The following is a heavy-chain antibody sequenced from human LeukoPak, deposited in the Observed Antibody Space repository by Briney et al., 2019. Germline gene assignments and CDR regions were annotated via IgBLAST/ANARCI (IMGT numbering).Heavy chain of an antibody. CDR2: INTDGRTT. CDR1: GFPLTNYR. D-gene: IGHD6-19*01. V-gene: IGHV3-74*01. J-gene: IGHJ5*02. Sequence: PRGSLRLSRAASGFPLTNYRIHTGRHAPREGLMWVSSINTDGRTTRYAASVRGRFTSSRDNAKNTLSLQMNSLGDDDTAGYYCAGAGASGWYSTGWFDPWGEGTVVIVSS. CDR3: AGAGASGWYSTGWFDP.